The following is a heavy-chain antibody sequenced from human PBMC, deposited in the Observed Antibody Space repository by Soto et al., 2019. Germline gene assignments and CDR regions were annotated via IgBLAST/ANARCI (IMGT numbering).Heavy chain of an antibody. V-gene: IGHV3-21*01. J-gene: IGHJ4*02. CDR1: GFNFKIYD. Sequence: GSLRLSCEASGFNFKIYDMNWVRQAPGKGLEWVSYISSTTSPVYYADSVKGRFTISRDNAKNSLFLQMNSLRDQDTAVYYCARATRRSTLVRGVTTALDFWGQGTRVTVSS. CDR3: ARATRRSTLVRGVTTALDF. CDR2: ISSTTSPV. D-gene: IGHD3-10*01.